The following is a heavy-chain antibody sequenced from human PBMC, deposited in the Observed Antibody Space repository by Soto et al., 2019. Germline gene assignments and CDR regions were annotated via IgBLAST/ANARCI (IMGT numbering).Heavy chain of an antibody. CDR3: ARATTYYDFWSGYSTYGYFDL. CDR1: GGSFSGYY. CDR2: INHSGST. Sequence: QVQLQQWGAGLLKPSETLSLTCAVYGGSFSGYYWSWIRQPPGKGLEWIGEINHSGSTNYNPSLKSRVTISVDTSKWQFSLKLSSVTAADTAVYYCARATTYYDFWSGYSTYGYFDLWGRGTLVTVSS. D-gene: IGHD3-3*01. J-gene: IGHJ2*01. V-gene: IGHV4-34*01.